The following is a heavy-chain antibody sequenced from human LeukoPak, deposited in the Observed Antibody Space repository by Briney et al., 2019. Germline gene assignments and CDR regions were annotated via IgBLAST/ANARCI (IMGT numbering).Heavy chain of an antibody. CDR1: GFTFSSYG. D-gene: IGHD4-17*01. CDR3: ASAPTTVTKYTLPYYYYGMDG. V-gene: IGHV3-33*01. CDR2: IWYDGSNK. Sequence: GRSLRLSCAASGFTFSSYGMHWVRQAPGKGLEWVAVIWYDGSNKYYADSVKGRFTISRDNSKNTLYLQMNSLRAEDTAVYYCASAPTTVTKYTLPYYYYGMDGWGQGTTVTVSS. J-gene: IGHJ6*02.